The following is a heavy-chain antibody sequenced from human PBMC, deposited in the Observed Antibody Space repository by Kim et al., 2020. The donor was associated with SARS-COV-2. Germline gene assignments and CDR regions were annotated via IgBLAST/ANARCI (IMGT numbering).Heavy chain of an antibody. J-gene: IGHJ4*02. CDR2: GSSE. Sequence: GSSEYYAESVKGRFTISRDNSKNTLYLQMNSLRVEDTAMYYCAKVYNSSDYWGQGTLVTVSS. V-gene: IGHV3-30*02. CDR3: AKVYNSSDY. D-gene: IGHD1-20*01.